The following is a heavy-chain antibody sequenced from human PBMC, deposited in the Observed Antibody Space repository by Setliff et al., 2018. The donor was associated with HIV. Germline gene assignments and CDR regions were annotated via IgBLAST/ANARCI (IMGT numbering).Heavy chain of an antibody. V-gene: IGHV4-61*02. Sequence: SETLSLTCTVSGGSISSGIYYWTWIRQPAGKGLEWLGRIHIGGNTNYNPSLKSRVTMSVDTSKNQFSLNLNSVTATDTAIYYCATEGWLYQNFDSWGQGTQVTVSS. CDR3: ATEGWLYQNFDS. D-gene: IGHD3-16*01. CDR1: GGSISSGIYY. J-gene: IGHJ4*02. CDR2: IHIGGNT.